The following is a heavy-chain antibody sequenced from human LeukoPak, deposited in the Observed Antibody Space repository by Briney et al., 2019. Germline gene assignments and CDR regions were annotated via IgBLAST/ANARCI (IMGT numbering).Heavy chain of an antibody. CDR2: IYYSGST. Sequence: PSETLSLTCTVSGGPISSGDYYWSWIRQPPGKGLEWNGYIYYSGSTYYNPALKSRVTISVDTSKNQFSLKLSSVTAADTAVYYCARLPYGATVPTYFDYWGQGTLVTVSS. V-gene: IGHV4-30-4*01. CDR3: ARLPYGATVPTYFDY. D-gene: IGHD1-26*01. CDR1: GGPISSGDYY. J-gene: IGHJ4*02.